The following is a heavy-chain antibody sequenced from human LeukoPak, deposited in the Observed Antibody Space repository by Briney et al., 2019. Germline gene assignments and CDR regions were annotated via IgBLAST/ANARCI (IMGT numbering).Heavy chain of an antibody. J-gene: IGHJ5*02. V-gene: IGHV4-59*01. Sequence: SETLSLTCTVSGGSISSYYWSWIRQPPGKGLEWIGYIYYIGSTNYNPSLKSRVTISVDTSKNQFSLKLSSVTAADTAVYYCARSRGSGSYWANWFDPWGQGTLVTVSS. D-gene: IGHD3-10*01. CDR3: ARSRGSGSYWANWFDP. CDR1: GGSISSYY. CDR2: IYYIGST.